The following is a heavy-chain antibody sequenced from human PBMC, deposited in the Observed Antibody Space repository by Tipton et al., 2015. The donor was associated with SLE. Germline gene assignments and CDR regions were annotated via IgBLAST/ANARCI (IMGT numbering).Heavy chain of an antibody. J-gene: IGHJ3*02. CDR3: ASEDMTHAFDI. CDR1: GGSISTSSYY. Sequence: TLSLTCTVSGGSISTSSYYWGWIRQPPGKGLEWIGNIFYSGSNYYNPSLKSRVTTSVDTSKNQFSLKLSSVTAADTAVYYCASEDMTHAFDIWGQGTMVTVSS. D-gene: IGHD2-21*02. CDR2: IFYSGSN. V-gene: IGHV4-39*07.